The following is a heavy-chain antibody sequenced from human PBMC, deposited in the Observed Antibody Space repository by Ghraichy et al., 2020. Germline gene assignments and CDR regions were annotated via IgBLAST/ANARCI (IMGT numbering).Heavy chain of an antibody. V-gene: IGHV6-1*01. J-gene: IGHJ6*02. D-gene: IGHD3-10*01. CDR2: TYYKSKWYT. Sequence: SETLSLTCAISGDSVSTNSAAWNWIRQSPSRGLEWLGRTYYKSKWYTDYAVSVKSRLTINPDTSKNQFSLQLTSVTPEDTAVYYCARDRGYYSSEGFNMVGGVRVTRLVYHSSAMDVWGQGTTVTVS. CDR3: ARDRGYYSSEGFNMVGGVRVTRLVYHSSAMDV. CDR1: GDSVSTNSAA.